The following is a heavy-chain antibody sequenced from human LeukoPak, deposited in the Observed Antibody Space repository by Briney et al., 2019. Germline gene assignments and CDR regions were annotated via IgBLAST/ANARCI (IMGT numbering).Heavy chain of an antibody. CDR3: ARDRGTVVTPVGY. D-gene: IGHD4-23*01. J-gene: IGHJ4*02. CDR1: GFTFSSYS. CDR2: ISSSGSYI. V-gene: IGHV3-21*01. Sequence: PGGSLRLSCAASGFTFSSYSMNWVRQAPGKGLEWVSSISSSGSYIYYADSVKGRFTISRDNAKNSLYLQMNSLRAEDTAVYYCARDRGTVVTPVGYWGQGTLVTVSS.